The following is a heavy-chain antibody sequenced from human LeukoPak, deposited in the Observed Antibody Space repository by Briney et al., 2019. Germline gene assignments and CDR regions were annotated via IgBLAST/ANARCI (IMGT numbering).Heavy chain of an antibody. CDR3: AKDSCSGGSCYEDY. J-gene: IGHJ4*02. CDR1: GFTFSSYA. Sequence: GGSLRLSCAASGFTFSSYAMSWVRQAPGKGLEWVSGISSSGGSTYYADSVKGRFTISRDNSKKTLYLQMNSLTAEDTAVYYCAKDSCSGGSCYEDYWGQGTLVTVSP. V-gene: IGHV3-23*01. CDR2: ISSSGGST. D-gene: IGHD2-15*01.